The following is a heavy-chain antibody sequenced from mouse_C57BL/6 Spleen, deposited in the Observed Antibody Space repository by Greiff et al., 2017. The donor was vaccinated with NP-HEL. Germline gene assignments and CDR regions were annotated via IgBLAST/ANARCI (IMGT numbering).Heavy chain of an antibody. Sequence: QVHVKQPGAELVRPGSSVKLSCKASGYTFTSYWMHWVKQRPIQGLEWIGNIDPSDSETHYNQKFKDKATLTVDKSSSTAYMQLSSLTSEDSAVYYCAREGGYGNYVGDYWGQGTSVTVSS. V-gene: IGHV1-52*01. J-gene: IGHJ4*01. D-gene: IGHD2-1*01. CDR1: GYTFTSYW. CDR3: AREGGYGNYVGDY. CDR2: IDPSDSET.